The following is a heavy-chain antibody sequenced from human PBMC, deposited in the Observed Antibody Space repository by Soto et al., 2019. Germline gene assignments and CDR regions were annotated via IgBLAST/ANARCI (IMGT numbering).Heavy chain of an antibody. CDR3: ARGGSGYTWFNEF. Sequence: QAQLEQSGGEVKKPGSSVKVSCKASRVAFSKFIVTWVRQAPGLGLKWVGGIIPVFGTAYYTQRFQGRVTITADESTNTAYMELSSLRSEDTAIYYCARGGSGYTWFNEFWGQGTLVTVSS. V-gene: IGHV1-69*01. J-gene: IGHJ4*02. CDR2: IIPVFGTA. CDR1: RVAFSKFI. D-gene: IGHD3-22*01.